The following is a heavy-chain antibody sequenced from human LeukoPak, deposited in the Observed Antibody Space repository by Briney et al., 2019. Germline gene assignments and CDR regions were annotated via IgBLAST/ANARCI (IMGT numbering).Heavy chain of an antibody. V-gene: IGHV3-48*02. CDR2: ISSSSNII. CDR1: GFTFSGYA. CDR3: VRDRAYSFDY. J-gene: IGHJ4*02. D-gene: IGHD2-21*01. Sequence: GGSLRLSCAASGFTFSGYAMNWVRQAPGKGLEWVSHIYISSSSNIISYADSVKGRLTISRDNAQNSLYLQMNGLRDEDTAVYYCVRDRAYSFDYWGQGILVTVSS.